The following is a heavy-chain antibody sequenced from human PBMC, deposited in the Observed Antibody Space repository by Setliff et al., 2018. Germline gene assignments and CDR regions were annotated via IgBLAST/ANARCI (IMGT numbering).Heavy chain of an antibody. CDR3: ARRGIGYSDY. CDR2: IYYSGST. D-gene: IGHD3-3*01. CDR1: GGSISSSSYY. V-gene: IGHV4-39*01. J-gene: IGHJ4*02. Sequence: SETLSLTCTVSGGSISSSSYYWGWIRQPPGKGLEWIGSIYYSGSTYYNPSLKSRVTISVDTSKNQFSLKLSSVTAADTAVYYCARRGIGYSDYWGQGTLVTVSS.